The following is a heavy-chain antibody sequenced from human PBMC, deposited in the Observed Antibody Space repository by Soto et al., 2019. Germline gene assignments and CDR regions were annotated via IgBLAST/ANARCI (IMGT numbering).Heavy chain of an antibody. J-gene: IGHJ4*02. CDR2: INHSGST. CDR1: GGSFSGYY. D-gene: IGHD6-6*01. CDR3: ALQYSSSSSH. V-gene: IGHV4-34*01. Sequence: SETLSLTCAVYGGSFSGYYWSWIRQPPGKGLEWIGEINHSGSTNYNPSLKSRVTISVDTSKNQFSLKLSSVTAADTAVYYCALQYSSSSSHWGQGTLVTVSS.